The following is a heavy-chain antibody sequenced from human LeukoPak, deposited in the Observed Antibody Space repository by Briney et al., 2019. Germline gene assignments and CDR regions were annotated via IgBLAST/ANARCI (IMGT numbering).Heavy chain of an antibody. D-gene: IGHD3-16*01. V-gene: IGHV1-69*04. CDR2: IIPILGIT. CDR1: GGTFSSYA. Sequence: SVKVSCKASGGTFSSYAISWVRQAPGQGLEWMGRIIPILGITNYAQKFQGRVTITADKSTSTAYMELSSLRSDGTAVYYCARDPSGGYVPYFDYWGQGTLVTVSS. J-gene: IGHJ4*02. CDR3: ARDPSGGYVPYFDY.